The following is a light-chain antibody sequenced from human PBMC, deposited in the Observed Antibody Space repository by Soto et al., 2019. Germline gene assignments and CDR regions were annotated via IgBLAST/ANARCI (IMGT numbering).Light chain of an antibody. V-gene: IGKV1-5*03. CDR1: QSISSW. J-gene: IGKJ1*01. CDR2: KGS. Sequence: VGGRVIKTSLVSQSISSWVAWYQQKPGKAPKLLIYKGSTLKSGVPSRFSGSGSGTDFTLAISSLQAEDVVSDYCLHSTCDLEAFGQGTKVDIK. CDR3: LHSTCDLEA.